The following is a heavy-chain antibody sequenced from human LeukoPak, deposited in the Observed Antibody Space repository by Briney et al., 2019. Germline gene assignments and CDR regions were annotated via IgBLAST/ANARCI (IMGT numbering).Heavy chain of an antibody. CDR1: GFTFSNYG. Sequence: GGSLRLSCAASGFTFSNYGIHRVRQAPGKGLEWVAVISSDATNKFYTDSVKGRFTISRDNSKNTLYLQMNSLRAEDTAVYYCARGGAVVVPAAIWGAFDIWGQGTMVTVSS. CDR2: ISSDATNK. J-gene: IGHJ3*02. V-gene: IGHV3-30*03. D-gene: IGHD2-2*02. CDR3: ARGGAVVVPAAIWGAFDI.